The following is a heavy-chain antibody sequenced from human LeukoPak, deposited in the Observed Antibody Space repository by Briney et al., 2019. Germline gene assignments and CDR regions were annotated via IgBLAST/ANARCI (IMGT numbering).Heavy chain of an antibody. CDR3: AREAGYSYGSVYFDY. CDR1: GDSFSSNSAA. D-gene: IGHD5-18*01. Sequence: SQTLSLTCAISGDSFSSNSAAWNWIRQSPSRGLEWLVRTYYRSKWYNDYAVSVKSRITINPDTSKNQFSLQLNSVTPEDTAVYYCAREAGYSYGSVYFDYWGQGTLVTVSS. CDR2: TYYRSKWYN. V-gene: IGHV6-1*01. J-gene: IGHJ4*02.